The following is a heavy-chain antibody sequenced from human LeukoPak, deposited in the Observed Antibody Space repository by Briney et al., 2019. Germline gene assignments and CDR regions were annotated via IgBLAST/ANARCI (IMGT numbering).Heavy chain of an antibody. CDR1: GGSISSYY. CDR2: IYYSGST. Sequence: SETLSVTCTVSGGSISSYYWSWIRQPPGKGLEWIGYIYYSGSTNYNPSLKSRVTISVDTSKNQFSLKLSSVTAADTAVYYCARAQPIAGAHNWFDPWGQGTLVTVSS. V-gene: IGHV4-59*01. CDR3: ARAQPIAGAHNWFDP. D-gene: IGHD6-19*01. J-gene: IGHJ5*02.